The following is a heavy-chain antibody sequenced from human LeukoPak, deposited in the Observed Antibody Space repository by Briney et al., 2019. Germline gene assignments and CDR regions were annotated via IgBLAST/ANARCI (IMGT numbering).Heavy chain of an antibody. CDR1: GFPFSSSW. J-gene: IGHJ4*02. V-gene: IGHV3-7*04. Sequence: GGSLTLSYAASGFPFSSSWMNWVRQAPGKGLECVSNIKQDGSEKYYVDSVKGRFTISRDNAKNSLYLQMNSLRAEDTAVYYCARGYGDPIHFDYWGQGTLVTVSS. D-gene: IGHD4-17*01. CDR3: ARGYGDPIHFDY. CDR2: IKQDGSEK.